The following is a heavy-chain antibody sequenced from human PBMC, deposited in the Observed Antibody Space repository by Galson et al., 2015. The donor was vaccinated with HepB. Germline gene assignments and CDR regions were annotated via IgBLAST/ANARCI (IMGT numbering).Heavy chain of an antibody. Sequence: SLRLSCAASGFTFSNAWMNWVRQAPGKGLEWVGRIKSKTDGGTTDYAAPVKGRFNISRDDSKNTLYLQMNSLKTEDTAVYYCTTGIVVVPAAMRGEYYYYYGMDVWGQGTTVTVSS. V-gene: IGHV3-15*07. CDR1: GFTFSNAW. D-gene: IGHD2-2*01. CDR3: TTGIVVVPAAMRGEYYYYYGMDV. CDR2: IKSKTDGGTT. J-gene: IGHJ6*02.